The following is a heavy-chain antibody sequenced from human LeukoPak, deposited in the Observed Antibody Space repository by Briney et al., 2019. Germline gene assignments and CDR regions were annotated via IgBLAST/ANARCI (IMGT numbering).Heavy chain of an antibody. CDR2: ISSSSSYI. V-gene: IGHV3-21*01. CDR3: ARDFVGATTADY. D-gene: IGHD1-26*01. Sequence: GGSLRLSCAASGFTFSSYSMNWVRQAPGKGLEWVSSISSSSSYIYYADSVKGRFTISRDNAKNSLYLRMNSLRAEDTAVYYCARDFVGATTADYWGQGTLVTVSS. J-gene: IGHJ4*02. CDR1: GFTFSSYS.